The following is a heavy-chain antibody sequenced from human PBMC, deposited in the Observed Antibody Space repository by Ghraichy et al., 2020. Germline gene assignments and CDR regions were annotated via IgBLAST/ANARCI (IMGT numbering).Heavy chain of an antibody. D-gene: IGHD3-22*01. CDR3: ARVRSGYYPFDY. V-gene: IGHV4-31*03. CDR1: GGSISSGGYY. J-gene: IGHJ4*02. Sequence: QTLSLTCTVSGGSISSGGYYWSWIRQHPGKGLEWIGYIYYSGSTYYNPSLKSRVTISVDTSKNQFSLKLSSVTAADTAVYYCARVRSGYYPFDYWGQGTLVTVSS. CDR2: IYYSGST.